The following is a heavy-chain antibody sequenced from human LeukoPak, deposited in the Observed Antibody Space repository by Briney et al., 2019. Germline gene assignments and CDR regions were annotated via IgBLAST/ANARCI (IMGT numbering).Heavy chain of an antibody. D-gene: IGHD7-27*01. Sequence: QTGGSLRLSCAASGFTFSTYSINWVCQAPGRGLEWVSYIRSRDRTIYYADSVKGRFTISTDNAENSLYLQMNSLRTEDTAVYYCARDHRWGFDYWGRGTLVTVSS. CDR3: ARDHRWGFDY. CDR2: IRSRDRTI. CDR1: GFTFSTYS. J-gene: IGHJ4*02. V-gene: IGHV3-48*01.